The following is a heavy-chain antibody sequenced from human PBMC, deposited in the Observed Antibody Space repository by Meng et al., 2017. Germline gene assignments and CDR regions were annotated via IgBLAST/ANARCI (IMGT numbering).Heavy chain of an antibody. CDR3: AKGGLSSGWYDVFYYYYYGMDV. V-gene: IGHV3-23*01. D-gene: IGHD6-19*01. J-gene: IGHJ6*02. CDR2: ISGSGGST. CDR1: GFTFSSYE. Sequence: GESLKISCAASGFTFSSYEMNWVRQAPGKGLEWVSAISGSGGSTYYADSVKGRFTISRDNSKNTLYLQMNSLRAEDTAVYYCAKGGLSSGWYDVFYYYYYGMDVWGQGTTVTVSS.